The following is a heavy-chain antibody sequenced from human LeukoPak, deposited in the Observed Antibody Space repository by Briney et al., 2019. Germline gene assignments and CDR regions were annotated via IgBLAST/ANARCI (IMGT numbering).Heavy chain of an antibody. J-gene: IGHJ4*02. CDR1: GFNLTNAW. D-gene: IGHD3-9*01. V-gene: IGHV3-15*01. Sequence: PGGSLRLSCAASGFNLTNAWMSWVRQAPGKGLEWVGRIKSKTDGGTTDYAAPVKGRFTISRDDSKNTLYLQMNSLKTEDTAVYYCTPEYDILTGYYSNWGQGTLVTVSS. CDR2: IKSKTDGGTT. CDR3: TPEYDILTGYYSN.